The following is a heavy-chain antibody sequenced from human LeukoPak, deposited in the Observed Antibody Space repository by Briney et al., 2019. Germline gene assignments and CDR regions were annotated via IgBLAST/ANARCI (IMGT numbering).Heavy chain of an antibody. CDR3: ARPDVRGAAAVAGAFDI. V-gene: IGHV5-51*01. Sequence: GESLKISCKGSGYSFTSYWIGWVRQMPGKGLEWMGIIYPGDSDTRYSPSFQGQVTISADKSISTAYLQWSSLKASDTAMYYCARPDVRGAAAVAGAFDIWGQGTMVTVSS. CDR2: IYPGDSDT. D-gene: IGHD6-19*01. CDR1: GYSFTSYW. J-gene: IGHJ3*02.